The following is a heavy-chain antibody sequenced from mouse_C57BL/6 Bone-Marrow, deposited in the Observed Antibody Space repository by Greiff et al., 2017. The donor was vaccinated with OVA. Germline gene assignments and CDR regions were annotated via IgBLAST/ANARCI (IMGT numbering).Heavy chain of an antibody. Sequence: EVKLVESGGGLVKPGGSLQLSCAASGFTFSDYGMHWVRQAPEKGLEWVAYISSGSSTIYYADTVKGRFTIYRDNAKNTLFLQMTSLRSEDTAMYYCARGLWNYWGQGTTLTVSS. CDR3: ARGLWNY. J-gene: IGHJ2*01. CDR1: GFTFSDYG. D-gene: IGHD1-1*02. V-gene: IGHV5-17*01. CDR2: ISSGSSTI.